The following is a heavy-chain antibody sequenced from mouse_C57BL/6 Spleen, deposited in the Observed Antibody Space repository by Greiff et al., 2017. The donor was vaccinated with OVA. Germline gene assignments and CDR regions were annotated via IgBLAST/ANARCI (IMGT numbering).Heavy chain of an antibody. CDR1: GYTFTSYW. Sequence: QVQLKQPGAELVMPGASVKLSCKASGYTFTSYWMHWVKQRPGQGLEWIGEIDPSDSYTNYNQKFKGKSTLTVDKSSSTAYMQLSSLTSEDSAVYYCATYYSNYVYAMDYWGQGTSVTVSS. CDR3: ATYYSNYVYAMDY. CDR2: IDPSDSYT. V-gene: IGHV1-69*01. J-gene: IGHJ4*01. D-gene: IGHD2-5*01.